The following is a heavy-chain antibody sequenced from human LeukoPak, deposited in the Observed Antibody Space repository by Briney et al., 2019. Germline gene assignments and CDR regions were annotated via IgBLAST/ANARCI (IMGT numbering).Heavy chain of an antibody. CDR2: INSANTI. J-gene: IGHJ4*02. CDR1: GFTFSIYE. Sequence: PGGSLRLSCAASGFTFSIYEMTWVRQAPGKGLEWVSYINSANTIKYGDSVKGRFTISRDNAKNSLYLQMNSLRVEDTAVYYCARFHTSTYNSIDYWGQGTMVTVSS. CDR3: ARFHTSTYNSIDY. V-gene: IGHV3-48*03. D-gene: IGHD1-20*01.